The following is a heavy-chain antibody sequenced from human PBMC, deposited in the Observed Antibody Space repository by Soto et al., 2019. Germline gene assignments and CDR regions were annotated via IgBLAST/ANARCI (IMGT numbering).Heavy chain of an antibody. D-gene: IGHD2-8*01. CDR2: INAGNGNT. V-gene: IGHV1-3*01. J-gene: IGHJ4*02. CDR3: ARFLYMWHYFDY. CDR1: GYTFTSYA. Sequence: QVQLVQSGAEVKKPGASVKVSCKASGYTFTSYAMHWVRQAPGQRLEWMVWINAGNGNTKYSQKFQGRVTITRDTSASTAYMELSSLRSEDTAVYYCARFLYMWHYFDYWGQGTLVTVSS.